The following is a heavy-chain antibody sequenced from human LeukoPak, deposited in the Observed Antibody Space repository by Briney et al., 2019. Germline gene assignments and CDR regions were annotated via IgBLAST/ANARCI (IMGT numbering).Heavy chain of an antibody. CDR1: GFTFSGYE. J-gene: IGHJ5*02. CDR2: ISSSGSTI. D-gene: IGHD6-6*01. Sequence: PGGSLRLSCAASGFTFSGYEMNWVRQAPGKGLEWVSYISSSGSTIYYADSVKGRFTISRDNAKNSLYLQMNSLRAEDTAVYYCARDLESIAARPDWFDPWGQGTLVTVSS. V-gene: IGHV3-48*03. CDR3: ARDLESIAARPDWFDP.